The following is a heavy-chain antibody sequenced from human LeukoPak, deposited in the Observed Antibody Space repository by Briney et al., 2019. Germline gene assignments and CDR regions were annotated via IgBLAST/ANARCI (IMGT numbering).Heavy chain of an antibody. CDR3: ARPLIAAAGIGY. J-gene: IGHJ4*02. CDR1: GYGFTSYW. D-gene: IGHD6-13*01. V-gene: IGHV5-51*01. Sequence: XXLKISCKGSGYGFTSYWIGWVRPTPGKGLEWMGIIYPGESDNRYSPSFQGQVTISADKSISTAYLQWSSLKASDTAMYYCARPLIAAAGIGYWGQGTLVTVSS. CDR2: IYPGESDN.